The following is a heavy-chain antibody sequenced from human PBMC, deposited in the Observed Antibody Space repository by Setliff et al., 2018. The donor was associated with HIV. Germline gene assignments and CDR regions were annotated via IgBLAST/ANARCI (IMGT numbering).Heavy chain of an antibody. Sequence: GGSLRLSCAASGFTFSSYEMNWVRQAPGKGLEWVSYISSSGSTIYYADSVKGRFTISRDNAKNSLYLQMNSLRAEDTAVYYCARLRPYSSSWYGLGSTRYGMDLWGKGTTVTVSS. CDR1: GFTFSSYE. V-gene: IGHV3-48*03. CDR2: ISSSGSTI. CDR3: ARLRPYSSSWYGLGSTRYGMDL. D-gene: IGHD6-13*01. J-gene: IGHJ6*04.